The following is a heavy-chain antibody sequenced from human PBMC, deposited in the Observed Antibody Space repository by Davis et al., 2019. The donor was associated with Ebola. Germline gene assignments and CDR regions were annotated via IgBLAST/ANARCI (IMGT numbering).Heavy chain of an antibody. CDR1: GFTFSSYS. J-gene: IGHJ6*02. Sequence: GGSLRLSCAASGFTFSSYSMNWVRQAPGKGLEWISYISSSSSTIYYADSVKGRFTISRDNSKNTVSLQMNSLRAEDTAVYYCARDPHAYGDPSLYYYYGMDVWGQGTTVTVSS. V-gene: IGHV3-48*01. D-gene: IGHD4-17*01. CDR3: ARDPHAYGDPSLYYYYGMDV. CDR2: ISSSSSTI.